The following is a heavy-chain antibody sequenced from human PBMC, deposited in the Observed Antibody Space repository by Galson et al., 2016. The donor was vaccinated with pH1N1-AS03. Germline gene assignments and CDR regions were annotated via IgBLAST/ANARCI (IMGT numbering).Heavy chain of an antibody. D-gene: IGHD3-3*01. CDR2: INSRSDII. J-gene: IGHJ4*02. CDR1: GFTFSSHS. Sequence: SLRLSCAASGFTFSSHSMHWARQAPDEGLEWVSYINSRSDIIHYADSVKGRFTISRDNSKNTVDLEMNSLRPEDSAVYYCVKGGGYSHGFLEYYFDSWGQGSLVTVSS. CDR3: VKGGGYSHGFLEYYFDS. V-gene: IGHV3-NL1*01.